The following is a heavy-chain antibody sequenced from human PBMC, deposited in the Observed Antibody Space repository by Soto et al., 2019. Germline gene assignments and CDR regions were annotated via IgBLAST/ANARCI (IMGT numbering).Heavy chain of an antibody. CDR3: AKDPRITIFGVVMREYNWFDP. V-gene: IGHV3-23*01. CDR2: ISGSGGST. J-gene: IGHJ5*02. D-gene: IGHD3-3*01. Sequence: GGSLRLSCAASGFTFSSYAMSWVRQAPGKGLEWVSAISGSGGSTYYADSVKGRFTISRDNSKNTLYLQMNSLRAEDTAVYYCAKDPRITIFGVVMREYNWFDPWGQGTLVTVSS. CDR1: GFTFSSYA.